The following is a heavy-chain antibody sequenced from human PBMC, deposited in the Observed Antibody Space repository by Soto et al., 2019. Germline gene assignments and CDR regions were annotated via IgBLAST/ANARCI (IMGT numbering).Heavy chain of an antibody. CDR3: AKARGAMIYAISVYGMDV. V-gene: IGHV3-23*01. CDR2: ISGSADST. Sequence: EVQLLESGGGFIHPGGSLRLSCAASGFSFSSFAMNWVRQAPGKGLEWVSIISGSADSTFYADSVKGRFTISRDNSKSRVYLKINSMRAGDTPVYYCAKARGAMIYAISVYGMDVWGQGTTVTVSS. CDR1: GFSFSSFA. D-gene: IGHD2-8*01. J-gene: IGHJ6*02.